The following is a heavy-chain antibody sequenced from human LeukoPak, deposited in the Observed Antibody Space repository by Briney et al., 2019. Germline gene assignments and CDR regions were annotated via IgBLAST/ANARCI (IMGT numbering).Heavy chain of an antibody. Sequence: GGSLRLSCAASGFTFSGSAMHWVRQASGKGLEWVGRIRSKANSYATAYAASVKGRFTISRDDSKNTACLQMNSLKTEDTAVYYCTRRPYSSGWRWTQDYWGQGTLVTVSS. J-gene: IGHJ4*02. D-gene: IGHD6-19*01. CDR2: IRSKANSYAT. CDR3: TRRPYSSGWRWTQDY. V-gene: IGHV3-73*01. CDR1: GFTFSGSA.